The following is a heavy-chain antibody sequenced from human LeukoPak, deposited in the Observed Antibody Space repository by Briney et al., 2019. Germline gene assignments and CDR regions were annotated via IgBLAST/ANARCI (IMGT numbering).Heavy chain of an antibody. V-gene: IGHV3-21*01. Sequence: GESLRLSCAATGFTFSSYSMNWVRQAPGKGLEWVSSISSSSSYIYYADSVKGRFTISRDNAKNSLYLQMNSLRAEDTAVYYCARDGQTSTSWWLSYMHVWAKGTTVTVSS. CDR3: ARDGQTSTSWWLSYMHV. CDR2: ISSSSSYI. J-gene: IGHJ6*03. CDR1: GFTFSSYS. D-gene: IGHD6-13*01.